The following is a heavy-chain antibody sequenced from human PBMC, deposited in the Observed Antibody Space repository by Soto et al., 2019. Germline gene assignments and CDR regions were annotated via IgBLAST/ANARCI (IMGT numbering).Heavy chain of an antibody. CDR2: INHSGST. CDR1: GGSFSGYY. D-gene: IGHD2-15*01. Sequence: SETLSLTCAVYGGSFSGYYLSWIRQPPGKGLEWIGEINHSGSTNYNPSLKSRVTISVDTSKNQFSLKLSSVTAADTAVYYCAREQCSGGICYSHYWGQGTLVTVSS. CDR3: AREQCSGGICYSHY. J-gene: IGHJ4*02. V-gene: IGHV4-34*01.